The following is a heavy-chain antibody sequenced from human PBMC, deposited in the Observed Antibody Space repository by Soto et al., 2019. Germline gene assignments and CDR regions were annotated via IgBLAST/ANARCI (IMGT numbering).Heavy chain of an antibody. CDR3: AREAAVATGWFDP. D-gene: IGHD3-9*01. V-gene: IGHV4-31*03. CDR2: IYYSGST. J-gene: IGHJ5*02. CDR1: GGSIGSGGYY. Sequence: SETLSLTCTVSGGSIGSGGYYWSWIRQHPGKGLEWIGYIYYSGSTYYNPSLKSRVTISVDTSKNQFSLKLSSVTAADTAVYYCAREAAVATGWFDPWGQGTLVTVSS.